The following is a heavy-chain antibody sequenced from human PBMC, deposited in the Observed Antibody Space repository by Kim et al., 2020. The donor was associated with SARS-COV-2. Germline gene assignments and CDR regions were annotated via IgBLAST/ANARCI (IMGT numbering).Heavy chain of an antibody. Sequence: SETLYLTCTVSGGSISSGGYYWSWIRQHPGKGLEWIGYIYYSGSTYYNQSLKSRVTISVDTSKNQFSLKLSSVTAADTAVYYCARTSPMLAYCGGDCYPHAFDIWGQGTMVTVSS. CDR1: GGSISSGGYY. V-gene: IGHV4-31*03. D-gene: IGHD2-21*02. J-gene: IGHJ3*02. CDR3: ARTSPMLAYCGGDCYPHAFDI. CDR2: IYYSGST.